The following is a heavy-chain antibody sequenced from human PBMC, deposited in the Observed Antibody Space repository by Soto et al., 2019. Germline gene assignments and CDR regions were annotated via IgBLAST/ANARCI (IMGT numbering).Heavy chain of an antibody. V-gene: IGHV3-30-3*01. CDR3: AGQQWRSIDAFEI. CDR1: GFTFSSYA. J-gene: IGHJ3*02. CDR2: ISYDGSNK. D-gene: IGHD6-19*01. Sequence: WGSLRLSCAASGFTFSSYAMHWVRQDPGKGLEWVAVISYDGSNKYYADSVKGRFTISRDNSKNTLYLQMNSLRAEDTAVYYCAGQQWRSIDAFEILGKETMVIVSS.